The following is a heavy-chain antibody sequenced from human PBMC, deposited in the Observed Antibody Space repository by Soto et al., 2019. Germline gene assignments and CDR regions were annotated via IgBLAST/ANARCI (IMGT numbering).Heavy chain of an antibody. Sequence: QVQLQESGPGLVKPSQTLSLTCTVSGGSISSGGYYWSWIRQHPGKGLEWIGYIYYSGGTYYNPSLKSRVTISVDTSKNQFSLKLSSVTAADTAVYYCARVIMVAAAGTDHFFDYWGQGTLVTVSS. D-gene: IGHD6-13*01. V-gene: IGHV4-31*03. CDR1: GGSISSGGYY. CDR2: IYYSGGT. CDR3: ARVIMVAAAGTDHFFDY. J-gene: IGHJ4*02.